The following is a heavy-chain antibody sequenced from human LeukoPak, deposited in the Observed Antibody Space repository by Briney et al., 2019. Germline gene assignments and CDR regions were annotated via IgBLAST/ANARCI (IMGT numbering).Heavy chain of an antibody. CDR3: AKGPSRNIAAAGTDY. CDR2: ISGSGGST. V-gene: IGHV3-23*01. CDR1: GFTFSNYW. D-gene: IGHD6-13*01. J-gene: IGHJ4*02. Sequence: GGSLRLSCAASGFTFSNYWMSWVRQAPGKGLEWVSAISGSGGSTYYADSVKGRFTISRDNSKNTLYLQMNSLRAGDTAVYYCAKGPSRNIAAAGTDYWGQGTLVTVSS.